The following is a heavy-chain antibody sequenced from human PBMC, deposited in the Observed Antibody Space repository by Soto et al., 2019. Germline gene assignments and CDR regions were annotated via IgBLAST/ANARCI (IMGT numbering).Heavy chain of an antibody. J-gene: IGHJ6*02. D-gene: IGHD2-2*01. CDR3: ARDRIPAAQYYYAMDV. CDR2: ISSSSSYI. CDR1: GLTVSTYK. V-gene: IGHV3-21*01. Sequence: GSLRLSCAASGLTVSTYKMKWVRQAPGKGLEWVSSISSSSSYIYYADSVKGRFNISRENARNSLYLQMNSLRAEETAVYYCARDRIPAAQYYYAMDVWGQGTTGTVSS.